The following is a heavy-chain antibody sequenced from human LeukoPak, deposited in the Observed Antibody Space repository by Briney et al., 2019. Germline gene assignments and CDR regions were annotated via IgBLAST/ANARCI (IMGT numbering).Heavy chain of an antibody. CDR3: AKESLYSGSYYYYFDY. CDR2: ISYDGSNK. CDR1: GFTFSSYG. J-gene: IGHJ4*02. Sequence: PGGSLRLSCAASGFTFSSYGMHWVRQAPGKGLEWVAVISYDGSNKYYADSVKGRFTISRDNSKNTLYLQMNSLRAEDTAVYYCAKESLYSGSYYYYFDYWGQGTLVTVSS. V-gene: IGHV3-30*18. D-gene: IGHD1-26*01.